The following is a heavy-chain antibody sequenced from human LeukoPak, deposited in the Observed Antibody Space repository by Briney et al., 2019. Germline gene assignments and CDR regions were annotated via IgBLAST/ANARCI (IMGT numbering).Heavy chain of an antibody. CDR3: ARDRLWFGESRPVDV. CDR1: VYTFTSYG. CDR2: ISAYNGNT. Sequence: ASVKVSCKASVYTFTSYGISWVRQAPGQGLEWMGWISAYNGNTNYAQKLQGRVTMTTDTSTSTAYMELRSLRSDDTAVYYCARDRLWFGESRPVDVWGKGTTVTVSS. V-gene: IGHV1-18*01. D-gene: IGHD3-10*01. J-gene: IGHJ6*04.